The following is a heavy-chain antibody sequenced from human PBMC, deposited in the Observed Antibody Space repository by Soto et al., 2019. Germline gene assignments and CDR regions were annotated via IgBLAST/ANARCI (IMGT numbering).Heavy chain of an antibody. D-gene: IGHD1-1*01. CDR2: ISSSSSYI. CDR3: ARDDFPFSWNGVYYYYGMDF. CDR1: GFSFSSYS. V-gene: IGHV3-21*01. Sequence: PGGSLRLSCAASGFSFSSYSMNWVRQAPGKGLEWVSSISSSSSYIYYADSVKGRFTISRDNAKNSLYLQMNSLRAEDTAVYYCARDDFPFSWNGVYYYYGMDFCGQGTTVTVSS. J-gene: IGHJ6*02.